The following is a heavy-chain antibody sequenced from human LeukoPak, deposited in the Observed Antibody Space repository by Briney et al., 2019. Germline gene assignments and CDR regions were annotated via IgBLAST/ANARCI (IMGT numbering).Heavy chain of an antibody. Sequence: PGGSLRLSCAASGFTFSSYWMSWVRQAPGKGLEWVANIKQDGSEKYYVDSVKGRFTISRDNAKNSLYLQMNSLRAEDTAVYYCAKDPLAAAGTGFDPWGQGTLVTVSS. CDR1: GFTFSSYW. J-gene: IGHJ5*02. CDR3: AKDPLAAAGTGFDP. V-gene: IGHV3-7*03. CDR2: IKQDGSEK. D-gene: IGHD6-13*01.